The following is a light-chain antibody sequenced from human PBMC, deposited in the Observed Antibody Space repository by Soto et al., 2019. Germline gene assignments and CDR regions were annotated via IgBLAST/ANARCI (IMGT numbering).Light chain of an antibody. J-gene: IGKJ5*01. V-gene: IGKV3D-15*01. CDR3: QQYNQWPPT. Sequence: EIGMTQSPAALSVSQGERATLSCRASETVSSNLAWYQQKPGQAPRLLIYDASTRATDVPARFSASGSGTEFTLTISSLQSEDFAVYYCQQYNQWPPTFGQGTRLEI. CDR1: ETVSSN. CDR2: DAS.